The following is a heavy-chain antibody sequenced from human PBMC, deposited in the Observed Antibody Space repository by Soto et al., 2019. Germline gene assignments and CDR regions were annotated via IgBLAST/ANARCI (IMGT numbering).Heavy chain of an antibody. Sequence: SETLSLTCTVSGGSISSGDYYWSWIRQPPGKGLEWIGYIYYSGSTYYNPSLKSRVTISVDTSKNQFSLKLSSVTAADTAVYYCARADYYDSSGYYSSYSQLTPDYWGQGTLVTVSS. CDR2: IYYSGST. D-gene: IGHD3-22*01. CDR1: GGSISSGDYY. CDR3: ARADYYDSSGYYSSYSQLTPDY. J-gene: IGHJ4*02. V-gene: IGHV4-30-4*01.